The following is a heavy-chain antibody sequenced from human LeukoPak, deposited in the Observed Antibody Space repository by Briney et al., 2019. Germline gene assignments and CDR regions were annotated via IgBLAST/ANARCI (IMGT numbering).Heavy chain of an antibody. CDR1: GFTFSSYS. D-gene: IGHD3-3*01. CDR2: ISSSSSTI. CDR3: ATGLNYDFWSGYQMGGY. Sequence: PGGSLRLSCAASGFTFSSYSMNWVRQAPGKGLEWVSYISSSSSTIYYADSVKGRFTISRDNAKNSLYLQMNSVRAEDTAVYYCATGLNYDFWSGYQMGGYWGQGTLVTVSS. V-gene: IGHV3-48*04. J-gene: IGHJ4*02.